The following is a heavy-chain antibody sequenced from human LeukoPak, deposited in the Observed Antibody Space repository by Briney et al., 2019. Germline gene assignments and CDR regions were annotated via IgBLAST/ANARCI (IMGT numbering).Heavy chain of an antibody. D-gene: IGHD3-10*01. CDR2: IYYSGST. V-gene: IGHV4-59*12. Sequence: PSETLSLTCTVSGGSISSYYWSWIRQPPGKGLEWIGYIYYSGSTNYNPSLKSRVTISVDTSKNQFSLKLSSVTAADTAVYYCATLWFGELKWGQGTLVTVSS. CDR3: ATLWFGELK. CDR1: GGSISSYY. J-gene: IGHJ4*02.